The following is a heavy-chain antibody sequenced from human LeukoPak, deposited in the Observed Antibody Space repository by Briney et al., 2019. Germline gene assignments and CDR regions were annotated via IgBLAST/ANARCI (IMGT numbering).Heavy chain of an antibody. V-gene: IGHV3-30*03. CDR2: ISYDGSNK. CDR1: GFTFSSYG. J-gene: IGHJ4*02. CDR3: ARLPLRFIAARPRDY. D-gene: IGHD6-6*01. Sequence: PGGSLRLSCAASGFTFSSYGMHWVRQAPGKGLEWVAVISYDGSNKYYADSVKGRFTISRDNSKNTLYLQMNSLRAEDTAVYYCARLPLRFIAARPRDYWGQGTLVTVSS.